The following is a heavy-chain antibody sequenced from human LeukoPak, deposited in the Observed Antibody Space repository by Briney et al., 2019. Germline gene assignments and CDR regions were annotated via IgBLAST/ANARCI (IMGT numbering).Heavy chain of an antibody. D-gene: IGHD5-24*01. Sequence: PSETLSLTCAVYGGSFSGYYWSWIRQPPGKGLKWIGEINHSGSTNYNPSLKSRVTISVDTSKNQFSLKLTSVTAADTAVYYCASIGMATSNAYYYYYMDVWGKGTTVTVSS. J-gene: IGHJ6*03. V-gene: IGHV4-34*01. CDR2: INHSGST. CDR3: ASIGMATSNAYYYYYMDV. CDR1: GGSFSGYY.